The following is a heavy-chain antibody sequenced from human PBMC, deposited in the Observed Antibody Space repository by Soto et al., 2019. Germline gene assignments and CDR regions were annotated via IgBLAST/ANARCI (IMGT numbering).Heavy chain of an antibody. J-gene: IGHJ5*02. CDR2: IIPVFGTV. CDR3: ARDIPYTNSFGNGFDP. V-gene: IGHV1-69*01. Sequence: QVRLVQSGAEVKKPGSSVKVSCKASGGTFSNYAITWLRLAPGQGLEWLGGIIPVFGTVNYAQEFQGRVTITADESTSTAYMELNRLRSEDTAVYYCARDIPYTNSFGNGFDPWGQGTLVIVS. D-gene: IGHD6-13*01. CDR1: GGTFSNYA.